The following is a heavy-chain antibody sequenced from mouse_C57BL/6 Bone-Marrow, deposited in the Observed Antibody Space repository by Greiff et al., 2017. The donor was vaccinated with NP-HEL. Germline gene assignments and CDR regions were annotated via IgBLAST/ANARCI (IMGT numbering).Heavy chain of an antibody. CDR3: ARKAGYSNSNWYFDV. J-gene: IGHJ1*03. CDR1: GFSLTSYG. V-gene: IGHV2-2*01. CDR2: IWSGGST. Sequence: VKLMESGPGLVQPSQSLSITCTVSGFSLTSYGVHWVRQSPGKGLEWLGVIWSGGSTDYNAAFISRLSISKDNSKSQVFFKMNSLQADDTAIYYCARKAGYSNSNWYFDVWGTGTTVTVSS. D-gene: IGHD2-5*01.